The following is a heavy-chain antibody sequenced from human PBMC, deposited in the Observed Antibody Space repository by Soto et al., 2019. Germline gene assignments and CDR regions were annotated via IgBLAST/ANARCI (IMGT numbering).Heavy chain of an antibody. V-gene: IGHV5-51*01. CDR2: IYPGGSDT. Sequence: ALNISLKRSGCSHTSFWIGSDRQMPRKGLEWMGIIYPGGSDTRYSPSFQGQITLSAVKSISPSYRQWSSLKGSDTVLYYCARREVTYYYGAAISFLVYWGQGTLVTVS. CDR3: ARREVTYYYGAAISFLVY. J-gene: IGHJ4*02. D-gene: IGHD3-10*01. CDR1: GCSHTSFW.